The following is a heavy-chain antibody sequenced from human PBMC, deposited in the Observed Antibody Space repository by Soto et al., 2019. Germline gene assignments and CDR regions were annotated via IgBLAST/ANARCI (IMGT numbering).Heavy chain of an antibody. CDR2: INPNSGAT. CDR1: GYTFTGYF. J-gene: IGHJ5*02. CDR3: ARGGGTILAPLP. D-gene: IGHD3-3*01. V-gene: IGHV1-2*02. Sequence: ASVKVSCKASGYTFTGYFIHWVRQAPGQGLEWMGWINPNSGATKYAQKFQGRVTMTRDTSIRTAYMELTLLRSDDTAIYYCARGGGTILAPLPWGEGTMVTVSS.